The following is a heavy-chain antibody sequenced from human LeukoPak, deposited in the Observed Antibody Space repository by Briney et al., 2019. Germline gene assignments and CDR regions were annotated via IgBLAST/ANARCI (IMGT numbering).Heavy chain of an antibody. V-gene: IGHV3-23*01. Sequence: PGGSLRLSCAASGFTFSASAMNWVCQAPAKGLEWVSSVNGGGSSTYYASSVKGRFTISRDNAKNSLFLKMNSLRAEDTAVYFCARVRGSYSLDYWGQGTLVTVSS. J-gene: IGHJ4*02. CDR2: VNGGGSST. CDR3: ARVRGSYSLDY. D-gene: IGHD1-26*01. CDR1: GFTFSASA.